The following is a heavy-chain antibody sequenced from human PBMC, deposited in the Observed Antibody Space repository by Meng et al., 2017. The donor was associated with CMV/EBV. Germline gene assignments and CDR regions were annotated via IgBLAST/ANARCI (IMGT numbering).Heavy chain of an antibody. J-gene: IGHJ2*01. V-gene: IGHV3-7*01. CDR3: ARDRGYCSSTSCRYWYFDL. CDR1: GFTFSSYW. CDR2: IKQDGSEK. D-gene: IGHD2-2*01. Sequence: GGSLRLSCAASGFTFSSYWMSWVRQAPGKGLEWVANIKQDGSEKYYVDSVKGRFTIPRDNAKNSLYLQMNSLRAEDTAVYYCARDRGYCSSTSCRYWYFDLWGRGTLVTVSS.